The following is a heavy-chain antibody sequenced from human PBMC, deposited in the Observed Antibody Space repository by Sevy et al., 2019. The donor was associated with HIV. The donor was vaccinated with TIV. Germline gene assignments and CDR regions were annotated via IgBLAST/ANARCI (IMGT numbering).Heavy chain of an antibody. J-gene: IGHJ6*02. D-gene: IGHD3-3*01. CDR3: ARVLKDYDFWSGYYMDYYYGMDV. CDR2: ISSSGSTI. CDR1: GFTFSDYY. Sequence: GGSLRLSCAASGFTFSDYYMSWIRQAPGKGLEWVSYISSSGSTIYYADSVKGRFTISRDNAKNSLYLQMNSLRAEDTAVYYCARVLKDYDFWSGYYMDYYYGMDVWGQGTTVTVSS. V-gene: IGHV3-11*01.